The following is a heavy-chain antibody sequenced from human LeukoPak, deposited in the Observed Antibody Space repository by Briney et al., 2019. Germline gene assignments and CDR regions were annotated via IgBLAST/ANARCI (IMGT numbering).Heavy chain of an antibody. CDR3: ARELLPGGFADY. CDR1: GGTFSSSA. J-gene: IGHJ4*02. CDR2: IIPIFHTS. D-gene: IGHD3-22*01. V-gene: IGHV1-69*01. Sequence: GSSVKVSCKASGGTFSSSAISWVRQAPGQGLEWMGGIIPIFHTSTYARKFQGRLTITADESTNTAYMELSSLRSDDTAIYYCARELLPGGFADYWGQGTLVTASS.